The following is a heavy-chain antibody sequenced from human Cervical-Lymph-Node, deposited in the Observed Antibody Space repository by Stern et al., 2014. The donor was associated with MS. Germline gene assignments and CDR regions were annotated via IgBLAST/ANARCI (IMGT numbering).Heavy chain of an antibody. CDR2: IYPGDSDT. CDR1: GYSFTSYW. V-gene: IGHV5-51*01. Sequence: VQLVQSGAEVKKPGESLKISCKGSGYSFTSYWIGWVRQMPGKGLEWMGIIYPGDSDTSYSPSFQGQVTISADKSISTAYLQWSSLKASDTAMYYCARHVATNHGYYYYYGMDVWGQGTTVTVSS. CDR3: ARHVATNHGYYYYYGMDV. J-gene: IGHJ6*02. D-gene: IGHD2-8*01.